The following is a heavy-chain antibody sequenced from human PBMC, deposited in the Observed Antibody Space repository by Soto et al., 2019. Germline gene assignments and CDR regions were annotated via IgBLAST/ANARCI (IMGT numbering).Heavy chain of an antibody. J-gene: IGHJ4*02. D-gene: IGHD6-19*01. V-gene: IGHV3-7*05. CDR3: AGEIVYSSGCY. CDR1: GFTFSSYW. CDR2: IKQDGSEK. Sequence: EVQLVESGGGLVQPGGSLRLSCAASGFTFSSYWMSWVRQAPGKGLEWVANIKQDGSEKYYVDSVKGRFTISRDNAKNSRYLQMNSLRAEDTAVYYCAGEIVYSSGCYWGQGTLVTVSS.